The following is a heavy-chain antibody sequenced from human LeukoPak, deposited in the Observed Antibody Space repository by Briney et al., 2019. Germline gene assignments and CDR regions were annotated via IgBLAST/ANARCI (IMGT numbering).Heavy chain of an antibody. D-gene: IGHD3-22*01. CDR2: IFYTGST. CDR1: GGXVSSGSYY. J-gene: IGHJ4*02. V-gene: IGHV4-61*01. CDR3: ARDYYESSGYYVSNY. Sequence: SETLSLTCTVSGGXVSSGSYYWSWIRQPPGKRLEWIGYIFYTGSTNYNPSLKSRVTISVDTSKNQFSLKLNSVTAADTAVYYCARDYYESSGYYVSNYWGQGTLVTVSS.